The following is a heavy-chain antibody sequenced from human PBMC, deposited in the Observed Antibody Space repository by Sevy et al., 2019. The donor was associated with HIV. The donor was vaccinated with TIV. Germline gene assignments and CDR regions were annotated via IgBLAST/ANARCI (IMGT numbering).Heavy chain of an antibody. V-gene: IGHV1-46*01. D-gene: IGHD3-22*01. CDR1: GYTFTNYY. Sequence: ASVKVSYKASGYTFTNYYMHWVRQAPGQGLEWMGLINPSGGSTSYARKFQGRVTMTRDTSTSTVYMELSSLRSEDTAVYYCARVYYYDYSGPGYWGQGTLVTVSS. J-gene: IGHJ4*02. CDR2: INPSGGST. CDR3: ARVYYYDYSGPGY.